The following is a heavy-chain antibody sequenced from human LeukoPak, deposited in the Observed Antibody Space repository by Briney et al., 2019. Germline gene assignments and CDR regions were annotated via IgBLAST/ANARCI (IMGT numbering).Heavy chain of an antibody. CDR3: AKLTTVDTAMVSYN. CDR2: ITDSGYST. J-gene: IGHJ4*02. V-gene: IGHV3-23*01. Sequence: PGGSLRLSCAASGFTFSNYAMSWVRQAPGKGLEWVSAITDSGYSTYYADSVKGRFAISRDNSKSTLYLQMNSLGAEDTAVYYCAKLTTVDTAMVSYNWGQGTLVTVSS. CDR1: GFTFSNYA. D-gene: IGHD5-18*01.